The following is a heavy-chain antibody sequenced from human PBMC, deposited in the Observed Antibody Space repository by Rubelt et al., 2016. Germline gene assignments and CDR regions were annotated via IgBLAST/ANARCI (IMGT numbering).Heavy chain of an antibody. J-gene: IGHJ1*01. CDR3: AYSSGYYDEYFQH. CDR1: GGSISSSSFY. CDR2: LYYTGST. V-gene: IGHV4-39*07. D-gene: IGHD3-22*01. Sequence: QLQLQESGPGLVKPSETLSLTCTVSGGSISSSSFYWAWIRQPPGTGLAWIGSLYYTGSTYFNPSLKSRVTISIDTSKDQFSLKLGSVTAADTAVYYCAYSSGYYDEYFQHWGQGTLVTVSS.